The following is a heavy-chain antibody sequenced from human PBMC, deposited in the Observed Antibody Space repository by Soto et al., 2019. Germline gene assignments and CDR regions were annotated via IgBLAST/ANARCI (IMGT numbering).Heavy chain of an antibody. CDR2: INEDGSGK. CDR3: ARYSGSYSADP. D-gene: IGHD1-26*01. V-gene: IGHV3-7*01. Sequence: EVQVVESGGGLVQPGVSLRLSCAASGFTFTSYWMSWFRQAPGKGLEWVANINEDGSGKYYDDSVKGRFTISRDNAKNSFYLQMYSLRAEHTAMYYCARYSGSYSADPWGQGTLVTVSS. CDR1: GFTFTSYW. J-gene: IGHJ5*02.